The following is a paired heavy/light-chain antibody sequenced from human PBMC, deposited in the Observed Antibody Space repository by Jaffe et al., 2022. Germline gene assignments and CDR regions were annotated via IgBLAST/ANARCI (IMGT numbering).Heavy chain of an antibody. CDR3: ARHGNPYYSGSGSLFGRYYFDF. J-gene: IGHJ4*02. Sequence: QLQLQESGPGLVKPSETLSLTCTVSSGSITSGHYYWGWIRQSPGKGLEWIGTIFNSGTTYYNPSLETRLSISVDTSKNQFSLKLSSVTAADTAIYYCARHGNPYYSGSGSLFGRYYFDFWGQGTLVTVSS. CDR2: IFNSGTT. CDR1: SGSITSGHYY. D-gene: IGHD3-10*01. V-gene: IGHV4-39*01.
Light chain of an antibody. J-gene: IGKJ3*01. CDR2: GAS. Sequence: EIVLTQSPGTLSLSPGERATLSCRASQSVRSSYLAWYQQKPGQAPKLLIYGASSRATGIPDRFSGSGSGTDFTLTISRLEPEDFAMYYCQQYGSSPLFTFGPGTKVDIK. V-gene: IGKV3-20*01. CDR1: QSVRSSY. CDR3: QQYGSSPLFT.